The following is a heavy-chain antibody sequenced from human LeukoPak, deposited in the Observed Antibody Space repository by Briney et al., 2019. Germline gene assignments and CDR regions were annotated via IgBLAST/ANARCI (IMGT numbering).Heavy chain of an antibody. CDR2: ISKNSDYM. CDR3: ARGEFYNDFWRGMNV. J-gene: IGHJ6*02. V-gene: IGHV3-21*01. Sequence: PGGSLRLSCAASGFTFSTYTMNWVRQAPGKGLEWVSSISKNSDYMYYADSVKGRSTISRDNAKTSLYLQMNSLRAEDTAVYYCARGEFYNDFWRGMNVWGQGTTVTVSS. CDR1: GFTFSTYT. D-gene: IGHD3-3*01.